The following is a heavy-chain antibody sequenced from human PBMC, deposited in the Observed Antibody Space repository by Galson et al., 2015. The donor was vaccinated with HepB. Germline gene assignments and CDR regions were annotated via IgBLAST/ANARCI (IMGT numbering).Heavy chain of an antibody. CDR1: GFTFSSYS. Sequence: SLRLSCAASGFTFSSYSMNWVRQAPGKGLEWVSYISSSSSTIYYADSVKGRFTISRDNAKNSLYLQMNSLRAEDTAVYYCARLFMPYVDYWGQGTLVTVSS. J-gene: IGHJ4*02. D-gene: IGHD2-8*01. CDR3: ARLFMPYVDY. V-gene: IGHV3-48*01. CDR2: ISSSSSTI.